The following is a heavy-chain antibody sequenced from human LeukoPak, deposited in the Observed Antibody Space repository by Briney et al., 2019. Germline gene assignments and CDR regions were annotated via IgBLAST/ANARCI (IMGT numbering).Heavy chain of an antibody. Sequence: PGGSLRLSCAASGFTFSSYAMSWVRQAPGKGLEWVPAISGSGGSTYYADSVKGRFTISRDNSKNTLYLQMNSLRAEDTAVYYCAKDARYYYDSSGYYYGYWGQGTLVTVSS. J-gene: IGHJ4*02. D-gene: IGHD3-22*01. CDR3: AKDARYYYDSSGYYYGY. CDR2: ISGSGGST. CDR1: GFTFSSYA. V-gene: IGHV3-23*01.